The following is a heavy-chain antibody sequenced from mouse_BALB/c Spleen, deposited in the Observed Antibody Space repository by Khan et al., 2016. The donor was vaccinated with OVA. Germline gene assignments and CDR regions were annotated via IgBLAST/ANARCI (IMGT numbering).Heavy chain of an antibody. CDR1: GYTFTSYW. J-gene: IGHJ2*01. V-gene: IGHV1S81*02. CDR2: NNPTNGRT. Sequence: QVQLQQSGAELVKAGASVKMSCTASGYTFTSYWMHWVKQRLGQGLEWFAENNPTNGRTYYNETFKSKATLTVDKSSSTAYMLLSGPTFEDSAVYYCARIKKIVATYFDYWGQGTTLTVSS. CDR3: ARIKKIVATYFDY. D-gene: IGHD1-1*01.